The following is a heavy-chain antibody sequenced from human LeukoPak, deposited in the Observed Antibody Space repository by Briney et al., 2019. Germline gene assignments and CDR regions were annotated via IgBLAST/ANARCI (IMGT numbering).Heavy chain of an antibody. CDR1: GFTFSSYA. J-gene: IGHJ4*02. CDR2: ISYDGSNK. V-gene: IGHV3-30-3*01. D-gene: IGHD1-26*01. Sequence: PGGSLRLSCAASGFTFSSYAMHWVRQVPGKGLEWVAVISYDGSNKYYADSVKGRFTISRDNSKNTLYLQMNSLRAEDTAIYYCAKDRVVGATDYWGQGTLVTVSS. CDR3: AKDRVVGATDY.